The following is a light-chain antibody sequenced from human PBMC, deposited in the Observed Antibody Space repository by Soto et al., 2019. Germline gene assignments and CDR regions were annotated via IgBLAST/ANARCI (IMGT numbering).Light chain of an antibody. CDR3: GTWDNSLSLPYV. J-gene: IGLJ1*01. V-gene: IGLV1-51*02. Sequence: VLTQPPSVSAAPGQKVTISCSGSSSNIGNNYVSWYQQLPGTAPKLLIFENNKRPSGIPDRFSASKSGTSATLAITGLQTGDAADYYCGTWDNSLSLPYVFGTGTKVTVL. CDR2: ENN. CDR1: SSNIGNNY.